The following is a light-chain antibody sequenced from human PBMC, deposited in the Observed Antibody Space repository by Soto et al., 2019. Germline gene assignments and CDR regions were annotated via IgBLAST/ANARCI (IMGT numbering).Light chain of an antibody. CDR2: EVS. Sequence: QSALTQPASVSESPGQSITTSCTGASTYIGGYTYVSWYQQHPGRAPKLMIYEVSNRPSGVSNRFSGSKSGNTASLTISGLQAEDEADYYCSSYTNSSDVVFGEGTKLTVL. J-gene: IGLJ2*01. CDR3: SSYTNSSDVV. V-gene: IGLV2-14*01. CDR1: STYIGGYTY.